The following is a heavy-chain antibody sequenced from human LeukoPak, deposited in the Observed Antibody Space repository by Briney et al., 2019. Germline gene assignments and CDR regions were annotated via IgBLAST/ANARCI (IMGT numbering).Heavy chain of an antibody. Sequence: ASVKVSCKASGYTFTGYYMHWVRQAPGQGLEWMGWINPNSGGTNYAQKFQGRVTMTRDTSISTAYMELSRLRSDDTAVYYCAREGRTYDFWSGYHPGYYYYYMDVWGKGTTVTVSS. CDR1: GYTFTGYY. D-gene: IGHD3-3*01. V-gene: IGHV1-2*02. J-gene: IGHJ6*03. CDR3: AREGRTYDFWSGYHPGYYYYYMDV. CDR2: INPNSGGT.